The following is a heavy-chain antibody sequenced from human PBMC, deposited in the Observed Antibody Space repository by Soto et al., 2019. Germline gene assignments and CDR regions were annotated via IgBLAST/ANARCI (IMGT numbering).Heavy chain of an antibody. CDR3: AKDRSIFEGMDV. D-gene: IGHD3-3*01. CDR2: ISGSGGST. J-gene: IGHJ6*02. V-gene: IGHV3-23*01. Sequence: GGSLRLSCAASGFTVSSNYMSWVRQAPGKGLEWVSAISGSGGSTYYADSVKGRFTISRDNSKNTLYLQMNSLRAEDTAVYYCAKDRSIFEGMDVWGQGTTVTVSS. CDR1: GFTVSSNY.